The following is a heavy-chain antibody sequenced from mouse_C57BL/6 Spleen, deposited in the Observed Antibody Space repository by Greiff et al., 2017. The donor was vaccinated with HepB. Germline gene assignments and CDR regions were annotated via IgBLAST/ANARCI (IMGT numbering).Heavy chain of an antibody. D-gene: IGHD5-2*01. V-gene: IGHV1-69*01. Sequence: QVQLQQPGAELVMPGASVKLSCKASGYTFTSYWMHWVKQRPGQGLEWIGEIDPSDSYTNNNQKFKGKSTLTVDKSSSTAYMQLSSLTSEDSAVYYCAREGIDYWGQGTTLTVSS. J-gene: IGHJ2*01. CDR1: GYTFTSYW. CDR2: IDPSDSYT. CDR3: AREGIDY.